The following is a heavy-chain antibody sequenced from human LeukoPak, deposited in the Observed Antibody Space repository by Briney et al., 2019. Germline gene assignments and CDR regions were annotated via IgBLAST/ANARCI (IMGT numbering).Heavy chain of an antibody. CDR2: ISYDGSNK. J-gene: IGHJ4*02. V-gene: IGHV3-30*19. D-gene: IGHD2-2*01. CDR3: AREIWGLLGYCSSTSCYALDY. CDR1: GFTFRNHG. Sequence: GGSLRLSCAASGFTFRNHGMHWVRQAPGKGLEWVAVISYDGSNKYYADSVKGRFTISRDNSKNTLYLQMNSLRAEDTAVYYCAREIWGLLGYCSSTSCYALDYWGQGTLVTVSS.